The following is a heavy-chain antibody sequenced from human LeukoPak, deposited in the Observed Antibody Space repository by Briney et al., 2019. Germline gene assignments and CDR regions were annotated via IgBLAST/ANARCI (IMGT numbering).Heavy chain of an antibody. CDR1: GYTFTSYG. V-gene: IGHV1-18*01. CDR2: ISAYNSNT. J-gene: IGHJ5*02. Sequence: GASVKVSCKASGYTFTSYGINWVRQAPGQGLEWMGWISAYNSNTHYAQKLQGRVTMTTDTSTSTAYMELRSLRSDDTAVYYCARDGRREWLVRGWFDPWGQGTLVTVSS. CDR3: ARDGRREWLVRGWFDP. D-gene: IGHD6-19*01.